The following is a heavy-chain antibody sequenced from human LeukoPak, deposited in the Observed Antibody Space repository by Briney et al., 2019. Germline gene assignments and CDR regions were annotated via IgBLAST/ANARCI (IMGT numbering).Heavy chain of an antibody. CDR3: ARDTYNYGSSAYYFDY. J-gene: IGHJ4*02. D-gene: IGHD5-18*01. CDR1: GLTLSRSW. CDR2: IKEDESEK. Sequence: PGGSLRLSCAGSGLTLSRSWMSWVRQAPGKGLQWVANIKEDESEKDYVDSVKGRFTISRDDAKNSLDLQMNSLRVEDTAVYYCARDTYNYGSSAYYFDYWGQGTLVTVSS. V-gene: IGHV3-7*03.